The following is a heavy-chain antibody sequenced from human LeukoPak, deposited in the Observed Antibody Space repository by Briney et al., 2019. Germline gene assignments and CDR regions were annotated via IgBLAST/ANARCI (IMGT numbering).Heavy chain of an antibody. Sequence: ASVKVSCKVSGYTLTELSMHWVRQAPGKGLEWVGGFDPEDGETIYAQKFQGRVTMTEDTSTDTAYMELSSLRSEDTAVYYCATYRPRVNYGGNSERAEYFQHWGQGTLVTVSS. CDR3: ATYRPRVNYGGNSERAEYFQH. D-gene: IGHD4-23*01. J-gene: IGHJ1*01. V-gene: IGHV1-24*01. CDR1: GYTLTELS. CDR2: FDPEDGET.